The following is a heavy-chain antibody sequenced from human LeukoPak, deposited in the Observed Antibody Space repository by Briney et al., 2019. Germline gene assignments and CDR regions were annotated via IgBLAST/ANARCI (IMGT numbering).Heavy chain of an antibody. J-gene: IGHJ3*02. CDR3: VRLQPNTGEWAFDI. CDR2: ISNSGSS. CDR1: GGSISSYY. Sequence: SETLSLTCTVSGGSISSYYWSWIRQPPGEGLEWIGYISNSGSSNYNPSLKSRVTISVDTSKNQLSLKLSSVTAADTAVYHCVRLQPNTGEWAFDIWGQGTMVSVSS. D-gene: IGHD1-1*01. V-gene: IGHV4-59*01.